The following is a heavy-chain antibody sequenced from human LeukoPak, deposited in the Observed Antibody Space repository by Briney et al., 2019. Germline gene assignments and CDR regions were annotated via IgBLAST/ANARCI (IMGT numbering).Heavy chain of an antibody. J-gene: IGHJ4*02. CDR2: ISGSGGST. V-gene: IGHV3-23*01. CDR1: GFTFSIYA. D-gene: IGHD1-26*01. CDR3: VTSIVGVTWDY. Sequence: GGSLRLSCAASGFTFSIYAMSWVRQAPGKGLEWLSAISGSGGSTYYADSVKGRFTISRDNAKNSLFLQMNSLRADDTAVYYCVTSIVGVTWDYWGQGTLVTVSS.